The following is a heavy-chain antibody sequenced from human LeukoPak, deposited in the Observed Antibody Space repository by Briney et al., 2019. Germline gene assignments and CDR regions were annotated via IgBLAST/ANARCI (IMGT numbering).Heavy chain of an antibody. J-gene: IGHJ4*02. V-gene: IGHV3-7*01. D-gene: IGHD6-13*01. Sequence: GGSLRLSCAASGFSFSTYWMSWVRQTPEKGLEFVANINQDASVRNYMDSLRGRCTISRDNAKKSVYLEINSLRADDTAVYYCARDPGSSSFDLWGQGALVTVSS. CDR3: ARDPGSSSFDL. CDR1: GFSFSTYW. CDR2: INQDASVR.